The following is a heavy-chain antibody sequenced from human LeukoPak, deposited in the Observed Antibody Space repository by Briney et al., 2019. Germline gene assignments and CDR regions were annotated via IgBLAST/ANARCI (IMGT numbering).Heavy chain of an antibody. J-gene: IGHJ6*02. CDR1: GFTFSDYY. Sequence: GGSLRLSCAASGFTFSDYYMNWIRQAPGKGLQWVSYISSSGTTIYYADSVKGRFTISRDNAKNSLFLQMNSLRAEDTAVYYCARGGYYDSSGFYYYYGMDVWGQGTTVTVSS. CDR2: ISSSGTTI. D-gene: IGHD3-22*01. CDR3: ARGGYYDSSGFYYYYGMDV. V-gene: IGHV3-11*04.